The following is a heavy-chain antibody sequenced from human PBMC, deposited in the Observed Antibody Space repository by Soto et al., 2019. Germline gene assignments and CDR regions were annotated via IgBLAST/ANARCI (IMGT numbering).Heavy chain of an antibody. V-gene: IGHV1-69*13. CDR1: GGTFSSYA. CDR2: IIPIFGTA. J-gene: IGHJ5*02. CDR3: ARDLEYDSSGYYFGWFDP. Sequence: SVKVSCKAPGGTFSSYAISWVRQAPGQGLEWMGGIIPIFGTANYAQKFQGRVTITADESTSTAYMELSSLRSEDTAVYYCARDLEYDSSGYYFGWFDPWGQGTLVTVSS. D-gene: IGHD3-22*01.